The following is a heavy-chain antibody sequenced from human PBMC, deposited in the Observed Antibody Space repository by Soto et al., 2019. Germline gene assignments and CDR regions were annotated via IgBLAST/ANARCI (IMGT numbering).Heavy chain of an antibody. V-gene: IGHV4-39*01. J-gene: IGHJ6*02. Sequence: QLQLQESGPRLVKPSETLSLTCSVSGGSISSSNNSWGWIRQPPGKGLEWIGTIYFSASKHYNPLVVGGVAIAAETPNIQVSLRLSSLTAADAGGYYCVRQLGVCSSTICFGYYSVDVWGQGTTVTVS. CDR1: GGSISSSNNS. CDR3: VRQLGVCSSTICFGYYSVDV. CDR2: IYFSASK. D-gene: IGHD2-2*01.